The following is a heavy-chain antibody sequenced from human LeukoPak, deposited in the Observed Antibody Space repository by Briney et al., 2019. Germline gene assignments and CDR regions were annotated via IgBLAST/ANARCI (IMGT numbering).Heavy chain of an antibody. V-gene: IGHV4-34*01. CDR2: INHSGST. CDR3: ARGYDSSAYYRARYWYFDL. Sequence: NPSETLSLTCAVYGGSFSGSYWTWIRQPPGKGLEWIGEINHSGSTNYNPSLKSRVAISIDTSKNQFSLKLSSVTAADTAVYYCARGYDSSAYYRARYWYFDLWGRGTLVTVFS. CDR1: GGSFSGSY. J-gene: IGHJ2*01. D-gene: IGHD3-22*01.